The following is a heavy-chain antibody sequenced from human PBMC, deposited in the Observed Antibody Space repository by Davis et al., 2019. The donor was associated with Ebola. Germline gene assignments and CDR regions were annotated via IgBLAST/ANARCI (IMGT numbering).Heavy chain of an antibody. CDR1: GFTFSSYS. CDR3: ARDRAHSYARGWYYYGMDV. Sequence: PGGSLRLSCAASGFTFSSYSMNWVRQAPGKGLEWVSYISSSGSTIYYADSVKGRFTISRDNAKNSLYLQMNSLRAEDTAVYYCARDRAHSYARGWYYYGMDVWGQGTTVTVSS. J-gene: IGHJ6*02. V-gene: IGHV3-48*04. CDR2: ISSSGSTI. D-gene: IGHD5-18*01.